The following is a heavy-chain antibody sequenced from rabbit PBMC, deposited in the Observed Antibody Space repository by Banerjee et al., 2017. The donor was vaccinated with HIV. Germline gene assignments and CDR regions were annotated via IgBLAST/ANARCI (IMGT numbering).Heavy chain of an antibody. Sequence: QEQLEESGGGLVQPEGSLTLTCTASGFTISSSYWMSWVRQAPGKGLELIACIYTGTSGSTYYANWAKGRFTISKTSSTTVTLQLTGLTAADTATYFCARDLAGVIGWNFNLWGPGTLVTVS. J-gene: IGHJ4*01. CDR1: GFTISSSYW. CDR3: ARDLAGVIGWNFNL. CDR2: IYTGTSGST. V-gene: IGHV1S45*01. D-gene: IGHD4-1*01.